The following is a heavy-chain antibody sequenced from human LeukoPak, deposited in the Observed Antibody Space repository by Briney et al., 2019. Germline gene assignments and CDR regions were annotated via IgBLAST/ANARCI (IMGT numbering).Heavy chain of an antibody. J-gene: IGHJ2*01. D-gene: IGHD5-24*01. CDR2: INPSGGST. Sequence: ASVKVSCKASGYTFPSYSMHWVRQAPGQGLEWMRIINPSGGSTSYAQKFQGRVTMTRDTSTSTVYMDLSSLRSEDTAVYYCARDLRRDVYNRDWYLDLWGRGTLVTVSS. V-gene: IGHV1-46*01. CDR3: ARDLRRDVYNRDWYLDL. CDR1: GYTFPSYS.